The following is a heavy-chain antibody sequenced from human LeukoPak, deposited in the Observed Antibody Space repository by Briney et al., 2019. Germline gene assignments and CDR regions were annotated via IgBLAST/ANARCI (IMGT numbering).Heavy chain of an antibody. D-gene: IGHD3-10*01. V-gene: IGHV1-46*01. CDR3: AREGGFRFGDAADYYYYYMDV. Sequence: GASVKVSCKASGYTFTSYYMHWVRQAPGQGLEWMGIINPSGGSTSYAQKFQGRVTMTRDMSTSTVYMELSSLRSEDTAVYYCAREGGFRFGDAADYYYYYMDVWGKGTTVTISS. CDR2: INPSGGST. J-gene: IGHJ6*03. CDR1: GYTFTSYY.